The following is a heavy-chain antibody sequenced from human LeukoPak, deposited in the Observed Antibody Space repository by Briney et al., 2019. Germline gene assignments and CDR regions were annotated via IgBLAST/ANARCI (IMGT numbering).Heavy chain of an antibody. CDR3: TTDFSHFDLSTRYYSN. CDR1: GFSFTSAW. J-gene: IGHJ4*02. D-gene: IGHD3/OR15-3a*01. CDR2: IKDNIDGGTT. V-gene: IGHV3-15*01. Sequence: GGSLRLSCVASGFSFTSAWMVWVRQAPGKGLEWVGRIKDNIDGGTTDLAAPVKGRFTISRDDSRSTVYLQMDSLKTEDTAVYYCTTDFSHFDLSTRYYSNWGLGDLVTVSS.